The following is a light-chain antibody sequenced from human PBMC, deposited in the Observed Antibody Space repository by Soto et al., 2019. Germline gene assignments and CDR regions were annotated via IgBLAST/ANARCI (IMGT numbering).Light chain of an antibody. V-gene: IGLV2-23*01. CDR3: CSYAGGGTCV. CDR2: EGN. Sequence: QSALTQPASVSGSPGQSITISCTGTSSDVGSYNLVSWYQQHPGKAPKLMIYEGNKRPSGVSNRFSGSKSGNTASLTISGLQAEDEADYYCCSYAGGGTCVFGGGTKLTVL. CDR1: SSDVGSYNL. J-gene: IGLJ3*02.